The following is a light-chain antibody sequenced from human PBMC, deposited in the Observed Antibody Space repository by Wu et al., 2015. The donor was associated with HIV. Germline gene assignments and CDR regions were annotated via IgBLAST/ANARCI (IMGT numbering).Light chain of an antibody. CDR3: QQYHNVPPGPR. V-gene: IGKV1-33*01. CDR1: QDISNY. CDR2: DAS. J-gene: IGKJ4*01. Sequence: EIQMTQSPSSLSASVGDRVTITCQASQDISNYLNWYQQKPGKAPKLLIYDASNLETGVPSRFSGSGSGTDFTFTISSLQPEDIATYYCQQYHNVPPGPRFGGGTKVEIK.